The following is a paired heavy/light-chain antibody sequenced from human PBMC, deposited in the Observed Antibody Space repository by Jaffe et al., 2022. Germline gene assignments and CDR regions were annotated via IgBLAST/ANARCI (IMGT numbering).Heavy chain of an antibody. CDR2: IYPGDSDT. D-gene: IGHD3-3*01. CDR1: GYSFTSYW. Sequence: EVQLVQSGAEVKKPGESLKISCKGSGYSFTSYWIGWVRQMPGKGLEWMGIIYPGDSDTRYSPSFQGQVTISADKSISTAYLQWSSLKASDTAMYYCARLVGSTNDFWSGYPGVGYYFDYWGQGTLVTVSS. V-gene: IGHV5-51*03. CDR3: ARLVGSTNDFWSGYPGVGYYFDY. J-gene: IGHJ4*02.
Light chain of an antibody. Sequence: EIVLTQSPGTLSLSPGERATLSCRASQSVSSSYLAWYQQKPGQAPRLLIYGASSRATGIPDRFSGSGSGTDFTLTISRLEPEDFAVYYCQQYGSSPQYTFGQGTKLEIK. CDR3: QQYGSSPQYT. CDR2: GAS. J-gene: IGKJ2*01. CDR1: QSVSSSY. V-gene: IGKV3-20*01.